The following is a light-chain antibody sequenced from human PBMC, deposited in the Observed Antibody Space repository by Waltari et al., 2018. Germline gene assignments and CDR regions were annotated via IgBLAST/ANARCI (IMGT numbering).Light chain of an antibody. V-gene: IGLV2-14*03. Sequence: QSALTQPASVSGSPGQSLSIPCTGTSSDVGAYNYVSWYQQHPGKAPKLMIFDVSNRPSGVSNRFSGSKSGNTASLTISGLQAEDEADYYCSSYISSSTLELFGGGTSLTVL. CDR1: SSDVGAYNY. J-gene: IGLJ2*01. CDR2: DVS. CDR3: SSYISSSTLEL.